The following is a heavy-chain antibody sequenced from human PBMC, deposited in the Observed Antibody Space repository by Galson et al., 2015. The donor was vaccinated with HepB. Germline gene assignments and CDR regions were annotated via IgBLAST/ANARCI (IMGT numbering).Heavy chain of an antibody. V-gene: IGHV1-8*01. Sequence: SVKVSCKASGYTFNNYDINWVRQATGQGLEWVGWMNPKRGDTGYAQKFQGRVTMTRDTSISTAYMELSSLISEDTAVYYCARNPAYTGWFDPWGQGTLVTVSS. CDR1: GYTFNNYD. CDR2: MNPKRGDT. D-gene: IGHD3-16*01. CDR3: ARNPAYTGWFDP. J-gene: IGHJ5*02.